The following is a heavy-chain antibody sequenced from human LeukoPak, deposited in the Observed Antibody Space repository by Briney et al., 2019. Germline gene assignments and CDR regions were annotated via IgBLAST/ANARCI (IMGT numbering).Heavy chain of an antibody. CDR3: ARDGFQYCSGGSCYSAY. J-gene: IGHJ4*02. Sequence: ASVKVSCKASGYTFTGYYMHWVRQAPGQGLEWMGWINPNSGGTNYAQKLQGRVTMTTDTSTSTACMELASLRSDDTAVYYCARDGFQYCSGGSCYSAYWGQGTLVTVSS. V-gene: IGHV1-2*02. CDR1: GYTFTGYY. D-gene: IGHD2-15*01. CDR2: INPNSGGT.